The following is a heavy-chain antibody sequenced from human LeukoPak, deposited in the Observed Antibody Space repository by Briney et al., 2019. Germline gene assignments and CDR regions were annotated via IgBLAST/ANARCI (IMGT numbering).Heavy chain of an antibody. J-gene: IGHJ4*02. CDR3: ASYSSSWYERGGTFDY. D-gene: IGHD6-13*01. Sequence: SETLSLTCTVSGGSISSGDYYWSWIRQPPGKGLEWFGYIYYSGSTYYNPSLKSRVTISVDTSKNQFSLKLSSVTAADTAVYYCASYSSSWYERGGTFDYWGQGTLVTVSS. V-gene: IGHV4-30-4*08. CDR2: IYYSGST. CDR1: GGSISSGDYY.